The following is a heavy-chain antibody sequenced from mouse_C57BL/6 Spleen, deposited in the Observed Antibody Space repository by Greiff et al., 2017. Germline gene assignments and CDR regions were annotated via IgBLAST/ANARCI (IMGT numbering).Heavy chain of an antibody. Sequence: VQLQQSDAELVKPGASVKISCKVSGYTFTDHTIHWMKQRPEQGLEWIGYIYPRDGSTKYNEKFKGKATLTADKSSSTAYMQLNSLTSEDSAVYYGARDGDYDRVSLDYWGQGTTLTVSS. D-gene: IGHD2-4*01. CDR2: IYPRDGST. J-gene: IGHJ2*01. CDR1: GYTFTDHT. V-gene: IGHV1-78*01. CDR3: ARDGDYDRVSLDY.